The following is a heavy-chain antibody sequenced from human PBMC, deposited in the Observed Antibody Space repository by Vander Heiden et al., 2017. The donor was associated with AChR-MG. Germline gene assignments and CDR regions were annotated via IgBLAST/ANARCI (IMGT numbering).Heavy chain of an antibody. CDR3: AREGDSSPYFDY. J-gene: IGHJ4*02. Sequence: QVQLVQSGAEVKKPGASVEVSCKASGYPFTSERISWVRQAPGQGLEWMGGISAYNGNTNYAQKLQGRVTMTTATSTSTAYMELRSLRSDDTAVYYCAREGDSSPYFDYWGQGTLVTVSS. CDR1: GYPFTSER. CDR2: ISAYNGNT. V-gene: IGHV1-18*01. D-gene: IGHD6-13*01.